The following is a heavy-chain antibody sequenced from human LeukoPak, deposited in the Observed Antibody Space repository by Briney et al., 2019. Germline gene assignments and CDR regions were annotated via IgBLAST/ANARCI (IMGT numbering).Heavy chain of an antibody. V-gene: IGHV4-34*01. J-gene: IGHJ6*03. CDR1: GGSFSDYY. Sequence: SETLSLTCAVYGGSFSDYYWSWIRQPPGKGLEWIGEINHSGSTNYNPSLKSRVTISVDTSKNQFSLKLSSVAAADTAVYYCARSTRAEVATFVFQYYYYMDVWGKGTTVTVSS. CDR3: ARSTRAEVATFVFQYYYYMDV. D-gene: IGHD5-24*01. CDR2: INHSGST.